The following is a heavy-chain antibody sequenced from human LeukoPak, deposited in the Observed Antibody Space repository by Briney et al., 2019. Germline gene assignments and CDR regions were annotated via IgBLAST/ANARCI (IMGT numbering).Heavy chain of an antibody. CDR1: GFTFSSFA. J-gene: IGHJ4*02. D-gene: IGHD4-11*01. CDR3: AKRSRTVTTIDS. Sequence: GGSLRLSRAASGFTFSSFAMSWVRQAPEKGLEWVSAVSVSGDISYYADSVKGRFTISRDNSKNTLYLQMNSLRAEDTALYYCAKRSRTVTTIDSWGRGTLVTVSS. V-gene: IGHV3-23*01. CDR2: VSVSGDIS.